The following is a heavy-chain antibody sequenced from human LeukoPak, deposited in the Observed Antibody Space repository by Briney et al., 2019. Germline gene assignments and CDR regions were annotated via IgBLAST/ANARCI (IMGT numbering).Heavy chain of an antibody. D-gene: IGHD3-22*01. CDR2: ISERNGNT. Sequence: ASVKVSCKASGYTFTSYGISWVRQAPGQGLEWMGWISERNGNTNYAQNLQGRVTMTTDTSTSTAYMELSRPRSDDTAVYYCARDGVDTMINAFDIWGQGTMVTVSS. CDR1: GYTFTSYG. V-gene: IGHV1-18*01. J-gene: IGHJ3*02. CDR3: ARDGVDTMINAFDI.